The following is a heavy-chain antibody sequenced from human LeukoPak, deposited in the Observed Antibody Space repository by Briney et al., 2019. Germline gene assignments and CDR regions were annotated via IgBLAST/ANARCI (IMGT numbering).Heavy chain of an antibody. CDR1: GFTFNYYA. V-gene: IGHV3-30*04. Sequence: GGSLRLSCAASGFTFNYYAMHWVRQAPGKGLEWVAILSHDESNRYYADSVRGRFNISRDDSKNTLYLQINSLTAEDTAMYYCARGGSDGYNYRAFDIWGQGTMVTVSS. CDR2: LSHDESNR. D-gene: IGHD5-24*01. CDR3: ARGGSDGYNYRAFDI. J-gene: IGHJ3*02.